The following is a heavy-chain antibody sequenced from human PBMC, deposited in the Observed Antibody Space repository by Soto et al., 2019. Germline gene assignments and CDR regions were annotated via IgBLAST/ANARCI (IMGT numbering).Heavy chain of an antibody. V-gene: IGHV3-23*01. J-gene: IGHJ4*01. CDR3: TQGYGASHSPFEY. D-gene: IGHD5-18*01. CDR1: GFTFRSYA. Sequence: PGGSLRLSCAASGFTFRSYAMNWVRQAPGKGPEWVSGISGSRDRAYHANSVKGRFTISRDNSKNTLYLQVNSLRAEDTAVYYCTQGYGASHSPFEYCGGGTQVTVSS. CDR2: ISGSRDRA.